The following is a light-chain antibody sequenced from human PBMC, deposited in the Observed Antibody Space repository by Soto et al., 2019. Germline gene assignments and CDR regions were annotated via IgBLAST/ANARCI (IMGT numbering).Light chain of an antibody. J-gene: IGLJ1*01. V-gene: IGLV2-14*01. CDR2: EVS. Sequence: QCALTQPGSVSGSPGQSITISCTGTISDVGNYKYVSWYQQHPGKAPKLMIYEVSNRPSGVSNRFSGSKSGNTASLTISGLQAEDETDYYCFSYTSSGTYVFGTGTKVTVL. CDR1: ISDVGNYKY. CDR3: FSYTSSGTYV.